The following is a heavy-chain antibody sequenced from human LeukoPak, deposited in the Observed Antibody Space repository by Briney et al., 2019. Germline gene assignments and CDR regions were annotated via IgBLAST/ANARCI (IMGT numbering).Heavy chain of an antibody. V-gene: IGHV4-4*07. J-gene: IGHJ3*02. CDR3: ARGSPREGAFDI. CDR1: GGSISSYY. Sequence: SETLSLTCTVSGGSISSYYWSWIRQPAGKGLEWIGRIYTSGSTNYNPSLKSRVTTSVDTSKNQFSLKLSSVTAADTAVYYCARGSPREGAFDIWGQGTMVTVSS. CDR2: IYTSGST.